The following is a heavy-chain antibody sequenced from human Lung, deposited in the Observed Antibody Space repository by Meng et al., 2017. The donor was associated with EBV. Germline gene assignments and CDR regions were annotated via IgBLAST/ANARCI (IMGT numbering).Heavy chain of an antibody. Sequence: QWQLQESGPGLVKPSQTLSLTCTGSGGSISSGGYYWSWIRQHPGKGLEWIGYIHSSGSTYYNPSPRSRLTISVDTSKNQFSLKLSSVTASDTAVYYCARASYGSGSPLGESWFDPWGQGTLVTVSS. CDR1: GGSISSGGYY. D-gene: IGHD3-10*01. CDR3: ARASYGSGSPLGESWFDP. V-gene: IGHV4-31*03. J-gene: IGHJ5*02. CDR2: IHSSGST.